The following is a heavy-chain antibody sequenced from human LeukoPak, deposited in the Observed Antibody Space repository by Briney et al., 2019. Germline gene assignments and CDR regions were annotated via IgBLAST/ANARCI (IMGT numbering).Heavy chain of an antibody. D-gene: IGHD5-24*01. Sequence: SETLSLTCTVSGGSISSSSYYWGWIRQPPGKGLEWIGSIYYSGSTYYNPSLKSRVTISVDTSKNQFSLKLSSVTAADTAVYYCARVEVATITHDYWGQGTLVTVSS. CDR3: ARVEVATITHDY. CDR2: IYYSGST. J-gene: IGHJ4*02. V-gene: IGHV4-39*07. CDR1: GGSISSSSYY.